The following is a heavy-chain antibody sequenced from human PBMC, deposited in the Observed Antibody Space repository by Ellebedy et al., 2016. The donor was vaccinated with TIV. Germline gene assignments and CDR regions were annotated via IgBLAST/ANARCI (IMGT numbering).Heavy chain of an antibody. J-gene: IGHJ6*02. V-gene: IGHV2-70*01. CDR1: GFSLSTSGMC. Sequence: SGPTLVKPTQTLTLTCTFSGFSLSTSGMCVSWIRQPPVKALECLALIDWDDDKYYSTSLKTRLTISKDTSKNQVVLTMTNMDPVDTATYYCARIPRYCSGGSCYYYYYGMDVWGQGTTVTVSS. CDR2: IDWDDDK. CDR3: ARIPRYCSGGSCYYYYYGMDV. D-gene: IGHD2-15*01.